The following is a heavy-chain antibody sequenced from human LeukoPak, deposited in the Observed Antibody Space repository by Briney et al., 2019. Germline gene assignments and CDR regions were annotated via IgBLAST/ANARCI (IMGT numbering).Heavy chain of an antibody. D-gene: IGHD3-10*01. Sequence: GGSLRLSCAASGFTFSNAWMSWVRQAPGKGLEWVGRIKSKTDGGTTDYAAPVKGRFTISRDDSKNTLYLQMNSLKTEDTAVYYCTTGLRLDYGSGGSHAFDIWGQGTMVTVSS. CDR3: TTGLRLDYGSGGSHAFDI. V-gene: IGHV3-15*01. CDR1: GFTFSNAW. J-gene: IGHJ3*02. CDR2: IKSKTDGGTT.